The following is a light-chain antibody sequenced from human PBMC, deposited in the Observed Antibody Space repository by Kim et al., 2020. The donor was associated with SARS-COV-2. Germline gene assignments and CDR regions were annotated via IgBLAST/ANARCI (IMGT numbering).Light chain of an antibody. Sequence: ALGQTVRITCHGDILRSYYASWYQQKSGQAPILVFYGKNNRPSGIPDRFSGSSSGNTASLTITGAQAEDEADYYCDSRDSSSNQLVFGGGTKVTVL. CDR2: GKN. J-gene: IGLJ3*02. CDR3: DSRDSSSNQLV. V-gene: IGLV3-19*01. CDR1: ILRSYY.